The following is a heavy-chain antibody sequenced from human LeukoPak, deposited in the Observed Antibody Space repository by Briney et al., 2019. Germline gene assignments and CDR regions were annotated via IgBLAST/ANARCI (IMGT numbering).Heavy chain of an antibody. J-gene: IGHJ4*02. Sequence: GGSLRLSCAASGFSFGTYAMTWVPPAPGRGGECVSTVSGSGGNTYYTDSVKGRITISREKSKNTLFLQMGSLRAEDTALYYCTKGGVVSAFGYWGQGVLVTVSS. CDR3: TKGGVVSAFGY. CDR1: GFSFGTYA. V-gene: IGHV3-23*01. D-gene: IGHD3-22*01. CDR2: VSGSGGNT.